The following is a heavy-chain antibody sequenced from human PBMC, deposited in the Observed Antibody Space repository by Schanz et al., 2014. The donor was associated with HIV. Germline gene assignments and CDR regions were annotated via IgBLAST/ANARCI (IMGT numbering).Heavy chain of an antibody. V-gene: IGHV3-9*01. J-gene: IGHJ4*02. CDR2: INWRSDSI. CDR3: AKETEQLRYLGYFDY. CDR1: GFIFDDYA. D-gene: IGHD3-9*01. Sequence: EVQLVESGGGLVQPGRSLRLSCAASGFIFDDYAMHWVRQAPGKGLEWVSGINWRSDSIAYAESVKGRFTISRDNAKNSLYLQMNSLRAEDTALYYCAKETEQLRYLGYFDYWGQGTLVTVSS.